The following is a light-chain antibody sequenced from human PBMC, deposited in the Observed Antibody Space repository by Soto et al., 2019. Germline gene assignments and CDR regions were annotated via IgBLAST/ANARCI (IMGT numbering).Light chain of an antibody. J-gene: IGKJ1*01. CDR3: QQYDSHWT. Sequence: DIQMTQSPSTLSASVGDRVTITCRASQSINTWLAWYQQKVGKAPKLLIFKASSLESGVPSRLSGSASGTEFTLTISSLKPDDFATYYCQQYDSHWTFGHGTKVDIK. V-gene: IGKV1-5*03. CDR2: KAS. CDR1: QSINTW.